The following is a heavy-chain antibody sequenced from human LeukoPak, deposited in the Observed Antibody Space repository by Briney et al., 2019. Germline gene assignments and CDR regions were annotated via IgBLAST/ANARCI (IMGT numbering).Heavy chain of an antibody. Sequence: SETLSLTCTVSGGSISSYYWSWIRQPPGKGLEWIGYIYYSGSTNYNPSLKSRVTISVDTSKNQFSLKLSSVTAADTAVYYCARDRGLAVAGTYYYYYGMDVWGQGTTVTVSS. CDR3: ARDRGLAVAGTYYYYYGMDV. CDR1: GGSISSYY. J-gene: IGHJ6*02. CDR2: IYYSGST. D-gene: IGHD6-19*01. V-gene: IGHV4-59*01.